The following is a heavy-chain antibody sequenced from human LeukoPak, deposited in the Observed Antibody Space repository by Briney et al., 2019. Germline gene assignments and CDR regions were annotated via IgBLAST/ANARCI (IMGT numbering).Heavy chain of an antibody. CDR3: GRKYRRLSYYDY. J-gene: IGHJ4*02. V-gene: IGHV4-39*01. CDR1: GGSINSSSYY. D-gene: IGHD3-10*01. Sequence: PSETLSLTCTVSGGSINSSSYYWGWIRQPPGKGLEWIGSIYYSGNTYYNPSLKSRVTIFVDTSTNQFSLKLTSVTAADVAVYYCGRKYRRLSYYDYWGQGTLVTVSS. CDR2: IYYSGNT.